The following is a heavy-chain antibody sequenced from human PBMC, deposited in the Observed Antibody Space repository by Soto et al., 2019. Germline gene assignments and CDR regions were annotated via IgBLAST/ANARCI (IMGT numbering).Heavy chain of an antibody. CDR2: IYYSGST. D-gene: IGHD3-3*01. V-gene: IGHV4-39*01. CDR3: ARRVGYDFWSGYYYYYGMDV. CDR1: GGSISSSSYY. Sequence: SETLSLTCTVSGGSISSSSYYWGWIRQPPGKGLEWIGSIYYSGSTYYNPSLKSRVTISVDTSKNQFSLKLSSVTAADTAVYYCARRVGYDFWSGYYYYYGMDVWGQGTTVTVSS. J-gene: IGHJ6*02.